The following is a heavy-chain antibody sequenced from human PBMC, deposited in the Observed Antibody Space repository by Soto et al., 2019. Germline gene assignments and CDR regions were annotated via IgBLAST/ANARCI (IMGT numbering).Heavy chain of an antibody. CDR1: GFAFRDFA. Sequence: EVQLVESGGNLVQPGRSLRLSCAASGFAFRDFAMHWVRQTPGKGLEWGAGITWNGVAMGYADSVKGRFTISRDDDKNSPYLQMNSLSPEDTALYHCAKSFVTTHHLSVYMDVWGKGTSVTVS. V-gene: IGHV3-9*01. CDR3: AKSFVTTHHLSVYMDV. D-gene: IGHD1-1*01. J-gene: IGHJ6*03. CDR2: ITWNGVAM.